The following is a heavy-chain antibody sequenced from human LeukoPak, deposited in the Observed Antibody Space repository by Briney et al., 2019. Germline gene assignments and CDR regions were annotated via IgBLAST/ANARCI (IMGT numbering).Heavy chain of an antibody. J-gene: IGHJ3*02. CDR3: AITDNWNDNAFDI. D-gene: IGHD1-20*01. CDR2: INHSGST. V-gene: IGHV4-34*01. Sequence: SETLSLTCAVYGGSFSGYYWSWIRQPPGKGLEWIGEINHSGSTNYNPSLKSRVTISVDTSKNQFSLQLNSVTPEDTAVYYCAITDNWNDNAFDIWGQGTMVTVSS. CDR1: GGSFSGYY.